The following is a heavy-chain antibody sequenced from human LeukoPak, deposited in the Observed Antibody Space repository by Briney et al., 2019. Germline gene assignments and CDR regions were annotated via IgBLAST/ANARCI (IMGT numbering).Heavy chain of an antibody. CDR1: GFTFSSYS. V-gene: IGHV3-48*02. D-gene: IGHD5-12*01. CDR2: ISTSGSNI. J-gene: IGHJ4*02. Sequence: PGGSLRLSCAASGFTFSSYSMNWVRQAPGKGLEWVSYISTSGSNIHYAGSVKGRFTISRDNAKNSLYLQMNSLREEDTAVYYCARGTTINNFDYWGQGTLVTVSS. CDR3: ARGTTINNFDY.